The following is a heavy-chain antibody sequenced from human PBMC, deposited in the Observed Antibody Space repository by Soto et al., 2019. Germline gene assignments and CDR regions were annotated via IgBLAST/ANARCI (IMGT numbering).Heavy chain of an antibody. CDR2: IYYTGTT. D-gene: IGHD1-1*01. Sequence: SETLSLTCAASGDSINNSYWSWIRQPPGKRLEGMGNIYYTGTTTYNPSLESRITMSVDTPHNQFSLNLNYLEDPYTAFYYCAKSRRTEAQGFTLDDWGRGTLVTVST. V-gene: IGHV4-59*01. J-gene: IGHJ4*02. CDR3: AKSRRTEAQGFTLDD. CDR1: GDSINNSY.